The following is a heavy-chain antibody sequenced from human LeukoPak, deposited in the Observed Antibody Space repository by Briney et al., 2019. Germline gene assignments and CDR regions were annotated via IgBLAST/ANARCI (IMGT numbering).Heavy chain of an antibody. J-gene: IGHJ5*02. D-gene: IGHD6-6*01. CDR1: GGTFSSYA. Sequence: ASVKVSCKASGGTFSSYAISWVRQAPGQGLEWMGRIIPILGIANYAQKFQGRVTITADKSTSTAYLELSSLRSEDTAVYYCARGRYSSSSGFDPWGQGTLVTVSS. V-gene: IGHV1-69*04. CDR3: ARGRYSSSSGFDP. CDR2: IIPILGIA.